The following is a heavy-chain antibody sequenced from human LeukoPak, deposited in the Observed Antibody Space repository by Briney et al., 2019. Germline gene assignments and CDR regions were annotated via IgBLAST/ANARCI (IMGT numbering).Heavy chain of an antibody. J-gene: IGHJ3*02. V-gene: IGHV3-21*01. CDR3: ARGYTVVPGAFDI. Sequence: GSLRLSCAASGFTFSSYSMNWVRQAPGKGLEWVSSISSSSSYIYYADSVKGRFTISRDNAKNSLYLQMNSLRAEDTAVYYCARGYTVVPGAFDIWGQGTMVTVSS. CDR2: ISSSSSYI. CDR1: GFTFSSYS. D-gene: IGHD4-23*01.